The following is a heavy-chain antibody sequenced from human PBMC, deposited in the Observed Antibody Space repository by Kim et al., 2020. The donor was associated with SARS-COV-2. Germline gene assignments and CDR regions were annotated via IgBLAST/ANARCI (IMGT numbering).Heavy chain of an antibody. Sequence: GGSLRLSCAASGFTFSSYGMHWVRQAPGKGLEWVAVISYDGSNKYYADSVKGRFTISRDNSKNTLYLQMNSLRAEDTAVYYCAKSVGGYNLKPIDYWGQGTLVTVSS. CDR2: ISYDGSNK. D-gene: IGHD5-12*01. J-gene: IGHJ4*02. CDR3: AKSVGGYNLKPIDY. V-gene: IGHV3-30*18. CDR1: GFTFSSYG.